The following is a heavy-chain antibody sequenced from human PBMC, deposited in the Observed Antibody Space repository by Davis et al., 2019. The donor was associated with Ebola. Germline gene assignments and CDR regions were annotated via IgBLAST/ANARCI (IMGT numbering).Heavy chain of an antibody. CDR1: GFTFRTYD. V-gene: IGHV3-13*01. CDR2: IGTAGDT. J-gene: IGHJ4*02. D-gene: IGHD4-17*01. CDR3: ARAQFGDVVLDY. Sequence: PGSLLKISCAASGFTFRTYDMHWVRHTTGKGLEWVSVIGTAGDTYYRGSVKGRFTISRENAKNSLYLQMNSLTAGDTAVYYCARAQFGDVVLDYWGQGTLVTVSS.